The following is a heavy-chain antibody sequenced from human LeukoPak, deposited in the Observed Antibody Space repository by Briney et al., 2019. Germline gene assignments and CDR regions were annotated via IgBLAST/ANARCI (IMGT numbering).Heavy chain of an antibody. J-gene: IGHJ4*02. D-gene: IGHD6-13*01. V-gene: IGHV3-30-3*01. CDR3: ARGRIAAAALDY. Sequence: GGSLRLSCAASGFTFSSYAMHWVRQAPGKGLEWVAVISYDGSNKYYADSVKGRFTISRDNSKNTLYLQMNSLRAEDTAVHYCARGRIAAAALDYWGQGTLVTVSS. CDR2: ISYDGSNK. CDR1: GFTFSSYA.